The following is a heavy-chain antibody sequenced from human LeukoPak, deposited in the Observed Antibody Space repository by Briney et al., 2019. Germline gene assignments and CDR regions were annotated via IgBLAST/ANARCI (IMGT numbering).Heavy chain of an antibody. CDR3: ARAERWLQLIDY. V-gene: IGHV4-59*01. J-gene: IGHJ4*02. Sequence: SETLSLTCTVPGGSISSYYWSWIRQPPGKGLGWIGYIYYSGSTNYNPSLKSRVTISVDTSKNQFSLKLSSVTAADTAVYYCARAERWLQLIDYWGQGTLVTVSS. CDR1: GGSISSYY. CDR2: IYYSGST. D-gene: IGHD5-24*01.